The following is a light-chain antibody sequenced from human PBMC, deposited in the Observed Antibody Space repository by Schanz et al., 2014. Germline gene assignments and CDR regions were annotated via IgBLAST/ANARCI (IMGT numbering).Light chain of an antibody. CDR2: EVN. V-gene: IGLV2-14*02. CDR1: SSDVGNYNL. Sequence: QSALTHPASVSGSPGQSITISCTGTSSDVGNYNLVSWFQQHPGKAPKLMIYEVNKRPSGVPDRFSGSKSGTSASLAISGLQSEDEADYYCAAWDDSLNGYVVFGGGTKLTVL. CDR3: AAWDDSLNGYVV. J-gene: IGLJ2*01.